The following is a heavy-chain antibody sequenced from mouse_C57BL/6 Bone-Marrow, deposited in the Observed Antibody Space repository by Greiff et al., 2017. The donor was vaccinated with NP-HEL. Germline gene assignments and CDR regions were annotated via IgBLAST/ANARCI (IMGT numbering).Heavy chain of an antibody. CDR2: IDPENGDT. Sequence: EVQLQQSGAELVRPGASVKLSCTASGFNIKDAYMHWVKQRPEQGLEWIGWIDPENGDTEYASKFQGKATITADTSSNTAYLQLSSLTSEDTAVYYCTTGLLYYFDYWGQGTTLTVSS. D-gene: IGHD3-3*01. CDR3: TTGLLYYFDY. CDR1: GFNIKDAY. J-gene: IGHJ2*01. V-gene: IGHV14-4*01.